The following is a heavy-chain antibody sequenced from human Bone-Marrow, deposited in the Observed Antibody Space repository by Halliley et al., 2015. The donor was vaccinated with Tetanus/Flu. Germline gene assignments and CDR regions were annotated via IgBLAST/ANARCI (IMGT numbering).Heavy chain of an antibody. J-gene: IGHJ4*02. D-gene: IGHD3-10*01. CDR2: IVHDGSKT. V-gene: IGHV3-30*03. Sequence: WVAAIVHDGSKTDYADSVKGRFTISKDDSKNTLNLQMNSLRAEDTAVYYCAREVQGSGNYPFDFWGQGTLLSVSS. CDR3: AREVQGSGNYPFDF.